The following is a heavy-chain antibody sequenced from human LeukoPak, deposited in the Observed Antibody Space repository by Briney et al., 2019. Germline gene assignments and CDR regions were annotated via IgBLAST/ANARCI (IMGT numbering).Heavy chain of an antibody. J-gene: IGHJ4*02. CDR2: ISYDGSNK. D-gene: IGHD3-10*01. CDR3: AKDSEVWFGAYYFDY. Sequence: PGGSLRLSCAASGFTFSSYAMHWVRQAPGKGLEWVAVISYDGSNKYYADSVKGRLTISRDNSKNTLYLQMNSLRAEDTAVYYCAKDSEVWFGAYYFDYWGQGTLVTVSS. CDR1: GFTFSSYA. V-gene: IGHV3-30*04.